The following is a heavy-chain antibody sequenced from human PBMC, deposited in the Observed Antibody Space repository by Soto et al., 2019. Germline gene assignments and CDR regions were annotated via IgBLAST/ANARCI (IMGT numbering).Heavy chain of an antibody. CDR2: IWYDGSNK. CDR1: GFTFSSYG. V-gene: IGHV3-33*01. Sequence: QVQLVESGGGVVQPGRSLRLSCAASGFTFSSYGMHWVRQAPGKGLEWVAVIWYDGSNKYYADSVKGRFTISRDNSKNTMYLKMNTLRAEDTAVYYCARERRDGYNLGYYFDYWGQGTLVTVSS. D-gene: IGHD5-12*01. CDR3: ARERRDGYNLGYYFDY. J-gene: IGHJ4*02.